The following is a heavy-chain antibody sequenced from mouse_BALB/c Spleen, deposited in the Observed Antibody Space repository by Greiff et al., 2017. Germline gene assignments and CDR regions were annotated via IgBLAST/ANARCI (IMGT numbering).Heavy chain of an antibody. V-gene: IGHV1-77*01. Sequence: QVQLQQSGAELARPGASVKLSCKASGYTFTDYYINWVKQRTGQGLEWIGEIYPGSGNTYYNEKFKGKATLTADKSSSTAYMQLSSLTSEDSAVYYCARGDYDWYFDVWGAGTTVTVSS. CDR3: ARGDYDWYFDV. J-gene: IGHJ1*01. D-gene: IGHD2-4*01. CDR1: GYTFTDYY. CDR2: IYPGSGNT.